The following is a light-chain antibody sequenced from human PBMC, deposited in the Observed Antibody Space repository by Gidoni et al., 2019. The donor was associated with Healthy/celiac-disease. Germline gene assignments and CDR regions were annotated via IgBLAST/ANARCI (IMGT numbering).Light chain of an antibody. V-gene: IGLV3-21*02. Sequence: SYVQTQPPTGSVAPGQTAGITCGGNNIGSKSVHWYQQQPGQAPVLVVYDDSDRPSGIPERFSGSNSGNTATLTISRVEAGDEADYYCQVWDSSSDRVVFGGGTKLTVL. J-gene: IGLJ2*01. CDR3: QVWDSSSDRVV. CDR1: NIGSKS. CDR2: DDS.